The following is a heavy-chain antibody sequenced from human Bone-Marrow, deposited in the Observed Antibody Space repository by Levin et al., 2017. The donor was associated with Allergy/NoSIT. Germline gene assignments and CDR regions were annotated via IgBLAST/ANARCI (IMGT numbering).Heavy chain of an antibody. Sequence: RGESLKISCKASGYSFTGYFVHWVRQAPGQRPEWMGWFNPYSGGTDYAQNFKGRVIMTGDTSISTAYMEINSLTSDDTAIYYCARDRSGGRGSSGMDVWGQGTTVIVSS. CDR2: FNPYSGGT. D-gene: IGHD2-15*01. V-gene: IGHV1-2*02. J-gene: IGHJ6*02. CDR3: ARDRSGGRGSSGMDV. CDR1: GYSFTGYF.